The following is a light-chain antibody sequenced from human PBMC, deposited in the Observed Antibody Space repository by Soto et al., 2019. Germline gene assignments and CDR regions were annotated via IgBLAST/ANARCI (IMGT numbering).Light chain of an antibody. Sequence: EIVLTQSPGTLSLSPGESATLSCRASQTVGSDYLAWYQQRPGQAPRLLIYGTSSRATGIPDRFSGSGSGTDFTLTISRLEPEDFEVYYSQQYRTSTQTFGQGTKVEIK. J-gene: IGKJ1*01. CDR2: GTS. CDR3: QQYRTSTQT. CDR1: QTVGSDY. V-gene: IGKV3-20*01.